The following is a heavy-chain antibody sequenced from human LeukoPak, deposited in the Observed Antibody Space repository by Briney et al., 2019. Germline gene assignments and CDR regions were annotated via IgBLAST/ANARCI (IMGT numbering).Heavy chain of an antibody. V-gene: IGHV1-2*02. CDR2: INPNSGGT. J-gene: IGHJ4*02. D-gene: IGHD6-19*01. Sequence: ASVKVSCKASGYTFTGYYMHWVRQAPGQGLEWMGWINPNSGGTNYAQKFQGRVTMTRDTSISTAYMELSSLRPEDTAVYYCARGPTGWPIDYWGQGTLVTVPS. CDR3: ARGPTGWPIDY. CDR1: GYTFTGYY.